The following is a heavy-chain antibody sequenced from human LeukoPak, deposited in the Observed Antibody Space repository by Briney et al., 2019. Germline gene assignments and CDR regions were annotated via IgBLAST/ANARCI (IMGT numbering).Heavy chain of an antibody. CDR1: GGSISSYY. V-gene: IGHV4-59*08. CDR2: IYYSGST. J-gene: IGHJ5*02. D-gene: IGHD2-2*01. CDR3: ARHRSDIVVVPAAWGSWLDP. Sequence: SETLSLTCTVSGGSISSYYWSWIRQPPVKGLEWIGYIYYSGSTNYNPSLKSRVTISVDTSKNQFSLKLSSVTAADTAVYYCARHRSDIVVVPAAWGSWLDPWGQGTLVTVSS.